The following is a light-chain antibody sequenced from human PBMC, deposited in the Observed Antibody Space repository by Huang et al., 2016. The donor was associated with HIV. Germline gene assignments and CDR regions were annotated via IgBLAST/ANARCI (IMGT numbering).Light chain of an antibody. CDR3: QQYYNWPPIT. Sequence: EIVMTQSPATLSVSPGERAALYCRASQSVNSNLAWYQQKPGQAPRRLIYGASTRATGIPARFSGSGSGTEFTLTISSLQSEDFAVYYCQQYYNWPPITFGQGTRLEIK. CDR2: GAS. V-gene: IGKV3-15*01. J-gene: IGKJ5*01. CDR1: QSVNSN.